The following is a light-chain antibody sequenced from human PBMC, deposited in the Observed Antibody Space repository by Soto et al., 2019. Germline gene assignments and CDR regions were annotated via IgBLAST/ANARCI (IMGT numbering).Light chain of an antibody. J-gene: IGKJ1*01. Sequence: DIVLTQSPGTLSLSPGDRATLSCRAIQSVSTSYLAWYQQKPGQAPRLLIYGASSRATGIPDRFSGSGSGTDFTLTISGLEPEDFAVYYCQQYGNSRGTFGQGTKV. CDR1: QSVSTSY. V-gene: IGKV3-20*01. CDR3: QQYGNSRGT. CDR2: GAS.